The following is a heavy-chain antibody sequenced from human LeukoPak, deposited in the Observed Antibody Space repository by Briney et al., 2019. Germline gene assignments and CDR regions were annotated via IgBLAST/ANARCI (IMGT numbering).Heavy chain of an antibody. J-gene: IGHJ4*02. D-gene: IGHD6-13*01. CDR2: IYNSGST. CDR1: GFTLSDFW. CDR3: ARLSSSSRPNFDY. Sequence: GSLRLSCAASGFTLSDFWMSWVRQAPGKGLEWIGSIYNSGSTSYSPSLQSRVTISVDTSNNQFSLKLTSVTAADTAVYYCARLSSSSRPNFDYWGQGTLVTVSS. V-gene: IGHV4-4*02.